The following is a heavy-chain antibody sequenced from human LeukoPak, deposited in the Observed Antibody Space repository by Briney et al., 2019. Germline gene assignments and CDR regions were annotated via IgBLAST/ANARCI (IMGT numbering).Heavy chain of an antibody. Sequence: GASVKVSCKASGYTFTSYYMHWVRQAPGQGLEWMGWISADNGDTNYAQMLQGRVTMTTDTSTSTAYMELRSLRSDDTAVYYCARSDGLIKWSIYYYYYMDVWGKGTTVTVSS. CDR1: GYTFTSYY. D-gene: IGHD2-8*01. J-gene: IGHJ6*03. CDR2: ISADNGDT. V-gene: IGHV1-18*04. CDR3: ARSDGLIKWSIYYYYYMDV.